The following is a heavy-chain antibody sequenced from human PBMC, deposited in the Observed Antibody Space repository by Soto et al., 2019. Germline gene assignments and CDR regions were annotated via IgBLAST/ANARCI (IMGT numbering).Heavy chain of an antibody. J-gene: IGHJ4*02. Sequence: SETLSLTCTVSGGSISSYYWSWIRQPPGKGLEWIGFIYYSGSTNYNPSLKSRVTMSLDTSKNQFSLKLSSVTAADTAVYYCAREYSSSWYKTFDYWGQGALVTVSS. D-gene: IGHD6-13*01. CDR2: IYYSGST. CDR3: AREYSSSWYKTFDY. V-gene: IGHV4-59*06. CDR1: GGSISSYY.